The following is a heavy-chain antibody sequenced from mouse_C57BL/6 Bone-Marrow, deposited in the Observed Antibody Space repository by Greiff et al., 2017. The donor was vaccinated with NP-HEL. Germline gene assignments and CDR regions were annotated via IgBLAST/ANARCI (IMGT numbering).Heavy chain of an antibody. CDR3: ARSPYYYGSSYGYFDV. J-gene: IGHJ1*03. V-gene: IGHV7-3*01. D-gene: IGHD1-1*01. CDR1: GFTFTDYY. Sequence: EVKLMESGGGLVQPGGSLSLSCAASGFTFTDYYMSWVRQPPGKALEWLGFIRNKANGYTTEYSASVKGRFTISRDNSQSILYLQMNALRAEDSATYYCARSPYYYGSSYGYFDVWGTGTTVTVSS. CDR2: IRNKANGYTT.